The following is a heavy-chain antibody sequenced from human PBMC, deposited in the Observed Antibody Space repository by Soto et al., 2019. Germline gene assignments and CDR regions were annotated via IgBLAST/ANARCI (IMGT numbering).Heavy chain of an antibody. CDR2: ISSSSSYI. CDR1: GFTFSSYS. CDR3: ARDHYDGYDFDY. D-gene: IGHD5-12*01. V-gene: IGHV3-21*01. Sequence: EVQLVESGGGLVKPGGSLRLSCAASGFTFSSYSMNWVRQAPGKGLEWVSSISSSSSYIYYADSVKGRFTISRDNAKNSLYLQMNSLRAEDTAVYYCARDHYDGYDFDYWGQGTLATVSS. J-gene: IGHJ4*02.